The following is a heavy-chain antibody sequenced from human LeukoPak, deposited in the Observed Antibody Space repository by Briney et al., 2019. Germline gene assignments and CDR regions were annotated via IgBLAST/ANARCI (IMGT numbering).Heavy chain of an antibody. D-gene: IGHD3-22*01. CDR2: IKEDGGEK. CDR1: GFTFSNYW. CDR3: ARDGGGYDAFDI. V-gene: IGHV3-7*01. Sequence: GGSLRLSCAASGFTFSNYWMTWVRQAPGKGLEWVANIKEDGGEKFYVDSVKGRFTISRDNPKNSLYLQMNRLRAEDTAVYYCARDGGGYDAFDIWGQGTMVTVSS. J-gene: IGHJ3*02.